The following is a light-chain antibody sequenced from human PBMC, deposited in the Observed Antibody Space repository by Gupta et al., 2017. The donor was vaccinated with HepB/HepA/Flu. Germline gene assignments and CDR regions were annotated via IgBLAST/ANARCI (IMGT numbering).Light chain of an antibody. J-gene: IGKJ4*01. CDR2: WAS. CDR1: QNVLYSSNDKTF. CDR3: QQYYTTPFT. Sequence: DLVMTQSPDSLAVSLGERATINCKSSQNVLYSSNDKTFLAWYQQKPGQPPKLRIYWASTRESGVPDRFSGSGSGTDFTLTISSLQAEDVAVYYCQQYYTTPFTFGGGTKVEIK. V-gene: IGKV4-1*01.